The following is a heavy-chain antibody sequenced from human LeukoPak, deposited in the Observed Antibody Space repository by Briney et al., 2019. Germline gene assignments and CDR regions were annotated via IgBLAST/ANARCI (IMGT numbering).Heavy chain of an antibody. CDR1: GFTFSNYE. CDR2: ISSSGSTI. Sequence: GGSLRLSCAASGFTFSNYEMNWVRQAPGKGLEWVSYISSSGSTIYYADSVKGRFTISRDSAKNSLYLQMNSLRAEDTAVYYRARDPSPSWASFDYWGQGTLVTVSS. CDR3: ARDPSPSWASFDY. D-gene: IGHD2-2*01. J-gene: IGHJ4*02. V-gene: IGHV3-48*03.